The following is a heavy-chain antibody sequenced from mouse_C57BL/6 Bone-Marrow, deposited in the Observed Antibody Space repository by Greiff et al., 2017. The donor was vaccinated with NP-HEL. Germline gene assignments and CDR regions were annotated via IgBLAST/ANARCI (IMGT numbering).Heavy chain of an antibody. D-gene: IGHD2-5*01. CDR1: GYTFTDYY. J-gene: IGHJ4*01. CDR2: INPYNGGT. Sequence: VQLQQSGPVLVKPGASVTMSCKASGYTFTDYYMNWVKQSHGTSLEWIGVINPYNGGTSYNQKFKGKATLTVDKSSSTAYMERNSLTSEDSAVYDCARRSKKGVCYARDYWGQGTSVTVSS. CDR3: ARRSKKGVCYARDY. V-gene: IGHV1-19*01.